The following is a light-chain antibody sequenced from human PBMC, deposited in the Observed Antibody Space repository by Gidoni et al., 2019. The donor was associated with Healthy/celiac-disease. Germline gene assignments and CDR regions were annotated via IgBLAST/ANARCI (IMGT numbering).Light chain of an antibody. V-gene: IGLV3-19*01. CDR2: GKN. J-gene: IGLJ2*01. CDR1: SLRSYY. CDR3: NSRDSSGNHLGVV. Sequence: SSELTQDTAVSVALGPTVRITCQGDSLRSYYASWYQQKPGQAPVLVIYGKNNRPSGIPDRFSGSSSGNTASLTITGAQAEDEADYYCNSRDSSGNHLGVVFGGGTKLTVL.